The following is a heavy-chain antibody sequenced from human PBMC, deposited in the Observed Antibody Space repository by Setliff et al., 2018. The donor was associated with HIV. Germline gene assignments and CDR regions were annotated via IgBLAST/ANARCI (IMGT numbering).Heavy chain of an antibody. Sequence: ASVKVSCKASGYIFIDYYMHWVRQAPGQGLEWMGWISTNNDNTNYAQKLQGRVTMTTDTSTSTAYMELRSLRSDDTAVYYCARDLYCSSTSCYRGWFDPWGQGTLVTVSS. CDR1: GYIFIDYY. CDR2: ISTNNDNT. J-gene: IGHJ5*02. V-gene: IGHV1-18*01. CDR3: ARDLYCSSTSCYRGWFDP. D-gene: IGHD2-2*01.